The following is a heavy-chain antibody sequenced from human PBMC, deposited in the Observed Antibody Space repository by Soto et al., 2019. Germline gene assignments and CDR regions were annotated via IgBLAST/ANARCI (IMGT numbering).Heavy chain of an antibody. D-gene: IGHD1-1*01. CDR2: IRSKALSYAT. CDR3: LRASWNYYYYGMDI. Sequence: EVQLVESGGGLVQPGGPLKLSCAASGFTFSDSAMHWVRQASGKGLEWVGRIRSKALSYATAYAASVQGRFTISRDDSENTAFLQMNILKTEDTAVYYCLRASWNYYYYGMDIWGQGTTVTVSS. J-gene: IGHJ6*02. V-gene: IGHV3-73*02. CDR1: GFTFSDSA.